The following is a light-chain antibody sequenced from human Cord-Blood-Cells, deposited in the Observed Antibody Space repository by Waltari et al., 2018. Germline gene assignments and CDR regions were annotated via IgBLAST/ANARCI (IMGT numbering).Light chain of an antibody. CDR1: QSISSY. V-gene: IGKV1-39*01. CDR3: QQSYSTPPT. J-gene: IGKJ1*01. CDR2: AAS. Sequence: DTQMTQSPSSMSVSVRDRVTITCRASQSISSYLNWYQQKPGKAPKLLLYAASSLQSGVPSRFSGSGSGTDFTLTISSLQPEDFATYYCQQSYSTPPTFGQGTKVEIK.